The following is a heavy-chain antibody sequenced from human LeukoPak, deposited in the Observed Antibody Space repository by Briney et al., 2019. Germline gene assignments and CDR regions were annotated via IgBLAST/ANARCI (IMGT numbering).Heavy chain of an antibody. Sequence: GESLKISCKVSGYTFTSYWIGWVRQMPGKGLEWMGIIYPGDSDTRYSPSFQGQVTISADKSISTAYLQWSSLKASDTAIYYCARQDSSSWYNAYWGQGTLVTVSS. CDR1: GYTFTSYW. J-gene: IGHJ4*02. CDR3: ARQDSSSWYNAY. D-gene: IGHD6-13*01. V-gene: IGHV5-51*01. CDR2: IYPGDSDT.